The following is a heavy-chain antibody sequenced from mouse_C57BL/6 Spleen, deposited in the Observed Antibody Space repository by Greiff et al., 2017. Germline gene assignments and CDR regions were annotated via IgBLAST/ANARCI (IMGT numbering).Heavy chain of an antibody. CDR3: ADGSSHWYFDV. Sequence: VMLVESGAELMKPGASVKLSCKATGYTFTGYWIEWVKQRPGHGLEWIGEILPGSGSTNYNAKFKGKATFTADTSSNTAYLQLSSLTTEDAAICYCADGSSHWYFDVWGTGTTVTVSS. D-gene: IGHD1-1*01. V-gene: IGHV1-9*01. CDR1: GYTFTGYW. J-gene: IGHJ1*03. CDR2: ILPGSGST.